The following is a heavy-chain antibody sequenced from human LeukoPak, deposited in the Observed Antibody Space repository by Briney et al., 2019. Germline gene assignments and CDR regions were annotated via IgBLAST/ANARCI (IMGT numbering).Heavy chain of an antibody. CDR2: MNPNSGNT. CDR1: GYTFTNYD. D-gene: IGHD3-9*01. CDR3: ARVGYDILTGFYYYYYGMDV. V-gene: IGHV1-8*01. J-gene: IGHJ6*02. Sequence: GASVKVSCKASGYTFTNYDINWVRQATGQGLEWMGWMNPNSGNTGYAQKFQGRVTMTRNTSISTAYMELSSLRSEDTAVYYCARVGYDILTGFYYYYYGMDVWGQGTTVTVSS.